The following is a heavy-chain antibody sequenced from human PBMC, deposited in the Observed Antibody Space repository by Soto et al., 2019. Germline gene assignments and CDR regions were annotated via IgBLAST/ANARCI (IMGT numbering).Heavy chain of an antibody. V-gene: IGHV4-61*01. D-gene: IGHD3-10*01. CDR3: ARGEATMVRGVTHFDY. CDR2: IYYSGST. CDR1: GGSVSSGSYY. J-gene: IGHJ4*02. Sequence: QVQLQESGPGLVKPSETLSLTCTVSGGSVSSGSYYWSWIRQPPGKGLEWIGYIYYSGSTNYNPSLKSRVTISVDTSKNPFSLKLSSVTAADTAVYYCARGEATMVRGVTHFDYWGQGTLVTVSS.